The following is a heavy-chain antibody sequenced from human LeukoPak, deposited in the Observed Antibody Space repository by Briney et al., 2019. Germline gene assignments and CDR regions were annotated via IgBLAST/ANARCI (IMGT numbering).Heavy chain of an antibody. V-gene: IGHV4-30-4*01. D-gene: IGHD5-18*01. Sequence: SETLSLTCTVSGDSFSSGDYYWSWIRQPPGKGLEWIGFIYYSGSTYYNPSLKSRVTISVDTSKNQFSLKLSSVTAADTAVYYCARLGASYGVYYYYYMDVWGKGTTVTVSS. CDR3: ARLGASYGVYYYYYMDV. CDR2: IYYSGST. J-gene: IGHJ6*03. CDR1: GDSFSSGDYY.